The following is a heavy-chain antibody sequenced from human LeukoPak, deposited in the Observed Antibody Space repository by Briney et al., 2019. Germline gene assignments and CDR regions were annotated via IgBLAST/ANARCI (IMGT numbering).Heavy chain of an antibody. V-gene: IGHV3-7*01. CDR1: GFTFSSYW. Sequence: PGGSLRLSCAASGFTFSSYWMSWVRQAPGKGLEWVANIKQDGSEKYYVDSVKGRFTISRDNAKNSLYLQMNSLRAEDTAVYYCASEGSVVVPAAISYWGQGTLVTVST. CDR2: IKQDGSEK. D-gene: IGHD2-2*01. J-gene: IGHJ4*02. CDR3: ASEGSVVVPAAISY.